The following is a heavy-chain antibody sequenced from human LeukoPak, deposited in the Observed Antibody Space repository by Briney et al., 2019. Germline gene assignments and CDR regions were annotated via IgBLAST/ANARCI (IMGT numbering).Heavy chain of an antibody. CDR3: ARDRPTMVRGVTIDY. V-gene: IGHV1-2*02. Sequence: GASVKVSCKASGYTFTGYYMHWVRQAPGQGLEWMGWINPNSGGTNYAQKFQGRVTMTRDTSISTAYMELSRLRSDDTAVYYCARDRPTMVRGVTIDYWGQGTLVTVSS. J-gene: IGHJ4*02. D-gene: IGHD3-10*01. CDR2: INPNSGGT. CDR1: GYTFTGYY.